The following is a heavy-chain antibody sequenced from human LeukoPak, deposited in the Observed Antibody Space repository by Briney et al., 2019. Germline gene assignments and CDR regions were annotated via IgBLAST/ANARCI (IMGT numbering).Heavy chain of an antibody. Sequence: GGSLRLSCTASKFSFSSYEMNWLRQAPGKGLEWVSSISTSSSYIYYADSVKGRFTISRDNAKNSLYLQMNSLRAEDMAVYYCARGSASLMYYSGSYCDYWGQGTLVTVSS. D-gene: IGHD1-26*01. CDR3: ARGSASLMYYSGSYCDY. CDR2: ISTSSSYI. J-gene: IGHJ4*02. CDR1: KFSFSSYE. V-gene: IGHV3-21*01.